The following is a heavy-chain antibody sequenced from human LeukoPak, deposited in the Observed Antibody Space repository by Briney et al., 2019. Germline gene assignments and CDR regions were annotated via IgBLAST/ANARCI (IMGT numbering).Heavy chain of an antibody. V-gene: IGHV3-48*01. CDR3: ARDHPPHVVVITHD. CDR1: GVSFSDYS. J-gene: IGHJ4*02. CDR2: ISSSGNII. Sequence: GGSLRLSCAVSGVSFSDYSLNWVRQTPGKGLEWVAYISSSGNIIYYADSAKGRFTIFRDNAENSVYLQMNNLRAEDTAVYYCARDHPPHVVVITHDWGQGTLVTVSS. D-gene: IGHD3-22*01.